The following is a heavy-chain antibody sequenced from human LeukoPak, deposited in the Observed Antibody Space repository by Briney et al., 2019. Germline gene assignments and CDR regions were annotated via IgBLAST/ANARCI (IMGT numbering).Heavy chain of an antibody. CDR3: ASNVAVAGAFDI. D-gene: IGHD6-19*01. V-gene: IGHV1-8*01. CDR1: GYTFTSYD. Sequence: ASVKVSCKASGYTFTSYDINWVRQATGQGLEWMGWMNPNSGNTGYAQKFQGRVTMTRNNSISTAYMELSSLRSEDTAVYYCASNVAVAGAFDIWGQGTMVTVSS. J-gene: IGHJ3*02. CDR2: MNPNSGNT.